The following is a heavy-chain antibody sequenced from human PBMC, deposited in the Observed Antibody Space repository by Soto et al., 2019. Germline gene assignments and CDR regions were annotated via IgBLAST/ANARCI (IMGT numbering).Heavy chain of an antibody. Sequence: SETLSLTCAVSGYSISSSNWWGWIRQPPGKGLEWIGYIYYSGTTYYNPSLKSRVTMSVDTSKNSLYLQMNSLRAEDAAVYYCARDQPGYSYGYGLGYWGQGTLVTVSS. CDR3: ARDQPGYSYGYGLGY. D-gene: IGHD5-18*01. CDR1: GYSISSSNW. CDR2: IYYSGTT. J-gene: IGHJ4*02. V-gene: IGHV4-28*03.